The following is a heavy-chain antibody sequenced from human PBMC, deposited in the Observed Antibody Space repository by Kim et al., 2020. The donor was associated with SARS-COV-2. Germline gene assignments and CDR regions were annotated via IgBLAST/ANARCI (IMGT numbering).Heavy chain of an antibody. CDR3: ATSNPIAVAGHTGGPGGYYYGMDV. J-gene: IGHJ6*02. Sequence: SETLSLTCTVSGGSISSYYWSWIRQPPGKGLEWIGYIYYSGSTNYNPSLKSRVTISVDTSKNQFSLKLSSVTAADTAVYYCATSNPIAVAGHTGGPGGYYYGMDVWGQGTTVTVSS. CDR2: IYYSGST. V-gene: IGHV4-59*13. D-gene: IGHD6-19*01. CDR1: GGSISSYY.